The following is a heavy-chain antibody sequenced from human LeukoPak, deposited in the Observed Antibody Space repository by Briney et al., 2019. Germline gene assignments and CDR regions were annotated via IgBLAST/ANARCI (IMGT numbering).Heavy chain of an antibody. Sequence: GGSLRLSCAASGFTFSSYGMHWVRQAPGKGLEWVAVISYDGSNKYYADSVKGRFTISRDNSKNTLYLQMNSLRAEDTAVYYCARDLYYYDSSGNFDYWGQGTLVTVSS. V-gene: IGHV3-30*03. CDR3: ARDLYYYDSSGNFDY. CDR1: GFTFSSYG. CDR2: ISYDGSNK. J-gene: IGHJ4*02. D-gene: IGHD3-22*01.